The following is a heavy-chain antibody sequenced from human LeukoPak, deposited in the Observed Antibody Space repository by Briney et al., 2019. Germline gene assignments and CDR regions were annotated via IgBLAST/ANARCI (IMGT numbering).Heavy chain of an antibody. J-gene: IGHJ4*02. Sequence: GGSLRLSCAASGFTFSSYAMSWVRQAPGKGLEWVSAISGSGGSTYYADSVKGRFTISRDTSKNTLYLQMNSLRAEDTAVYYCAKDPYYDYVWGSYRYTNYFDYWGQGTLVTVSS. D-gene: IGHD3-16*02. CDR3: AKDPYYDYVWGSYRYTNYFDY. CDR2: ISGSGGST. CDR1: GFTFSSYA. V-gene: IGHV3-23*01.